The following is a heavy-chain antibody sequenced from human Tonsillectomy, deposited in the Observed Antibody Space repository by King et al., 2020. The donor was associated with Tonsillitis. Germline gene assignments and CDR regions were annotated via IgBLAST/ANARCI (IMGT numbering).Heavy chain of an antibody. J-gene: IGHJ4*02. CDR1: GYTFSAFY. CDR2: INPSTGNT. D-gene: IGHD6-19*01. Sequence: VQLVQSGAEVKKPGASVRVSCKASGYTFSAFYVHWVRQAPGQGLEWMGWINPSTGNTKFAQNFQGRVAMTRDTSIITAYMELNRLTFGDTAVYFCARWRYRSGWYALLYYWGLGTLVTVSS. CDR3: ARWRYRSGWYALLYY. V-gene: IGHV1-2*02.